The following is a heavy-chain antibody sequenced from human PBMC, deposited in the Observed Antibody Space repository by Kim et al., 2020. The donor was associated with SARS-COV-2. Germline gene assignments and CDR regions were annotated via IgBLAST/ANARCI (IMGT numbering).Heavy chain of an antibody. J-gene: IGHJ6*02. D-gene: IGHD5-18*01. CDR1: GYTFTSYG. CDR2: ISAYNGNT. CDR3: ARATYTAMVHGYDYYGMDV. Sequence: ASVKVSCKASGYTFTSYGISWVRQAPGQGLEWMGWISAYNGNTNYAQKLQGRVTMTTDTSTSTAYMELRSLRSDDTAVYYCARATYTAMVHGYDYYGMDVWGQGTTVTVSS. V-gene: IGHV1-18*04.